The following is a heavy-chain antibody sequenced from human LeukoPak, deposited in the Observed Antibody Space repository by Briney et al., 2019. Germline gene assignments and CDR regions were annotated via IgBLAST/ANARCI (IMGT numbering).Heavy chain of an antibody. J-gene: IGHJ6*02. CDR1: GFTFSSYA. D-gene: IGHD2/OR15-2a*01. Sequence: GGSLRLSCAASGFTFSSYAMSWVRQAPGKGLEWVSAISGSGGSTFYADSVKGRFTISRDNSKNTLYLQMNSLRAEDTAVYYCAKNRMNYYGMEVWGQGTTVTVSS. CDR3: AKNRMNYYGMEV. CDR2: ISGSGGST. V-gene: IGHV3-23*01.